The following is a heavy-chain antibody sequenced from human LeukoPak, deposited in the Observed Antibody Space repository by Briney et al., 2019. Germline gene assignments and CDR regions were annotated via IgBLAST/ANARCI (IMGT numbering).Heavy chain of an antibody. CDR3: AREYYDILTSQSN. V-gene: IGHV4-34*01. CDR1: GGPFSGYY. Sequence: SETLSLTCAVYGGPFSGYYWSWIRQPPGKGLEWIGEINHSGSTNYNPSLKSRVTISVDTSKNQFSLKLSSVTAADTAVYYCAREYYDILTSQSNWGQGTLVTVSS. D-gene: IGHD3-9*01. J-gene: IGHJ4*02. CDR2: INHSGST.